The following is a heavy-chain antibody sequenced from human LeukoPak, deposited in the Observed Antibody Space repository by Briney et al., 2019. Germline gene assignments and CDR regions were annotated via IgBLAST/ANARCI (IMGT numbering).Heavy chain of an antibody. CDR2: IYYSGST. J-gene: IGHJ4*02. CDR1: GGSISSGGYY. CDR3: ARDRDYYDSSLDY. Sequence: SETLSLTCTVSGGSISSGGYYWSWLRQHPGKGLEWIGYIYYSGSTYYNPSLKSRVIISVDTSKNQFSLKLSSVTAADTAVYYCARDRDYYDSSLDYWGQGTLVTVSS. D-gene: IGHD3-22*01. V-gene: IGHV4-31*03.